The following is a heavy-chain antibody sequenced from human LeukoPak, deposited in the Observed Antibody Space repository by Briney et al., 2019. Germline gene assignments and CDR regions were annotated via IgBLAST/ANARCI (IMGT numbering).Heavy chain of an antibody. CDR1: GFIFSSHG. J-gene: IGHJ6*03. CDR2: ISYDGSNK. V-gene: IGHV3-30*18. D-gene: IGHD3-16*01. Sequence: GGSLRLSCAASGFIFSSHGMHWVRQAPGKGLEWVALISYDGSNKYYADSVKGRFTISRDNSKNTLYLQMNSLRVEDTAVYYCAKPAYAGYYYYMDVWGKGTTVTVSS. CDR3: AKPAYAGYYYYMDV.